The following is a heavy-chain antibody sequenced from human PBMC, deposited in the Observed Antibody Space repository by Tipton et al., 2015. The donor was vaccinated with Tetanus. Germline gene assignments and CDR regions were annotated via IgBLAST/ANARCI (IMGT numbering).Heavy chain of an antibody. Sequence: TLSLTCSVSGGSISNYYWNWIRQPAGKGLEWIGRIYVTGATNHSPALQSRVTMSIGRAKNQVSLTLTSVTAADAAMYYCAREDVYYHDGSGFYAFDVWGRGTMVAVSS. CDR1: GGSISNYY. J-gene: IGHJ3*01. CDR2: IYVTGAT. D-gene: IGHD3-22*01. CDR3: AREDVYYHDGSGFYAFDV. V-gene: IGHV4-4*07.